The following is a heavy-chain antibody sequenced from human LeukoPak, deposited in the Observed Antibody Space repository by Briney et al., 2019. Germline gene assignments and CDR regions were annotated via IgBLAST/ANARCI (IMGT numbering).Heavy chain of an antibody. V-gene: IGHV3-11*03. J-gene: IGHJ4*02. CDR3: ARYGSGSYYKFDY. Sequence: PGGSLRLSCAASGFTFSGYYMSWIRQAPGKGLEWVSYISSSSTYTNYADSVKGRFTISRDNAKNSLYLQMNSLRAEDTAVYYCARYGSGSYYKFDYWGQGTLVTVSS. CDR2: ISSSSTYT. D-gene: IGHD3-10*01. CDR1: GFTFSGYY.